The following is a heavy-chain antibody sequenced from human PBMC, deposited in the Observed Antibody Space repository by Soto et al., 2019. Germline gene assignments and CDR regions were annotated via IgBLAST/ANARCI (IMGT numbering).Heavy chain of an antibody. Sequence: ASVKVSCKASGYTFTGYYMHWVRQAPGQGLEWMGWINPNSGGTNYAQKIQGWVTMTRDTSISTAYMELSRLRSDDTAVYYCARGRTYYYDSSGYYVSHYYYGMDVWGQGTTVTVSS. V-gene: IGHV1-2*04. CDR1: GYTFTGYY. CDR3: ARGRTYYYDSSGYYVSHYYYGMDV. CDR2: INPNSGGT. J-gene: IGHJ6*02. D-gene: IGHD3-22*01.